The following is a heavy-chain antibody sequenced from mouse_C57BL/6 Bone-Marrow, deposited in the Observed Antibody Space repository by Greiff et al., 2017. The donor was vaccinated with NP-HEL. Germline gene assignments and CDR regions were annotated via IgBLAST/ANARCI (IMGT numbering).Heavy chain of an antibody. CDR1: GFTFSDYG. J-gene: IGHJ2*01. Sequence: EVQGVESGGGLVKPGGSLKLSCAASGFTFSDYGMHWVRQAPETGLEWVAYISRGSSTIYYADTVKGRFTISRDNAKNTLFLQMTSLRSEDTAMYYCARLYYGVYWGQGTTLTVSS. D-gene: IGHD1-2*01. V-gene: IGHV5-17*01. CDR3: ARLYYGVY. CDR2: ISRGSSTI.